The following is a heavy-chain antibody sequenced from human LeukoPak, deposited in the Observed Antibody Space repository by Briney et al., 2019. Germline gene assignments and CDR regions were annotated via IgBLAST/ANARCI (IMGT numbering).Heavy chain of an antibody. CDR2: IWYDGSNE. CDR3: AKDQGANYYYYMDV. CDR1: GFTFSTSG. Sequence: GRSLRLSCAASGFTFSTSGMHWVRQAPGKGLEWVALIWYDGSNEYSDSVKGRCTISRDNSKNTLYLQMNSLRAEDTAVYHCAKDQGANYYYYMDVWGKGATVTVSS. V-gene: IGHV3-33*06. J-gene: IGHJ6*03. D-gene: IGHD4/OR15-4a*01.